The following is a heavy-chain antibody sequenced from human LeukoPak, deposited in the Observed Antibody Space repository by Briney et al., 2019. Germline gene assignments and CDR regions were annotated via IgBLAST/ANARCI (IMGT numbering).Heavy chain of an antibody. Sequence: ASVKVSCTTSGYTFTSYYVSRVRQAPGQGLEWMGWKSGYNAKTHYVQKFQGRVTMTIDTSTTTAYMELRSLTSDDTAVYYCARVRDYYDRSDDSDYWGQGTLVTVSS. V-gene: IGHV1-18*04. CDR2: KSGYNAKT. CDR1: GYTFTSYY. J-gene: IGHJ4*02. CDR3: ARVRDYYDRSDDSDY. D-gene: IGHD3-22*01.